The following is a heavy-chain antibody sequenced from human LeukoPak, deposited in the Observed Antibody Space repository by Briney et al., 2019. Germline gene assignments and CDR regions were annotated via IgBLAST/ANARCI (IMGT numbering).Heavy chain of an antibody. D-gene: IGHD3-10*01. CDR2: IYSGGST. V-gene: IGHV3-66*01. CDR1: GFTVSSNY. CDR3: ARDGGSGSYYTEARLYYYYGMDV. J-gene: IGHJ6*02. Sequence: PGGSLRLSCAASGFTVSSNYMSWVRQAPGKGLEWVSVIYSGGSTYYADSVKGRFTISRDNSKNTLYLQMNSLRAEDTAVYYCARDGGSGSYYTEARLYYYYGMDVWGQGTTVTVSS.